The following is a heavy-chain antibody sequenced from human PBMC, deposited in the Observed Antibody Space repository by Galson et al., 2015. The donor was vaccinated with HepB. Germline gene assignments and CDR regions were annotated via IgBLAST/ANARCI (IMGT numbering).Heavy chain of an antibody. CDR1: GYTFTGYY. J-gene: IGHJ5*02. D-gene: IGHD3-16*01. CDR2: INPNSGGT. Sequence: SVKVSCKASGYTFTGYYMHWVRQAPGQGLEWMGWINPNSGGTNYAQKFQGRVTMTRDTSISTAYMELSSLRSEDTAVYYCATDSLPVGDYVWGSYRTYNWFDPWGQGTLVTVSS. V-gene: IGHV1-2*02. CDR3: ATDSLPVGDYVWGSYRTYNWFDP.